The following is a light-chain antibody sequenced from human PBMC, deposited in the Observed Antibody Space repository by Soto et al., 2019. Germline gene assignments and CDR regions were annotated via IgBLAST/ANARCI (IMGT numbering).Light chain of an antibody. CDR1: SSNIGSNT. CDR2: SNN. J-gene: IGLJ1*01. CDR3: CSSAPESTYV. V-gene: IGLV1-44*01. Sequence: QSVLTQPPSASGTPGQRVTISCSGSSSNIGSNTVNWYQQLPGTAPKLLIYSNNQRPSGVPDRFSGSKSGTSASLAISGLQSDDEADYFCCSSAPESTYVCGTGTKVTVL.